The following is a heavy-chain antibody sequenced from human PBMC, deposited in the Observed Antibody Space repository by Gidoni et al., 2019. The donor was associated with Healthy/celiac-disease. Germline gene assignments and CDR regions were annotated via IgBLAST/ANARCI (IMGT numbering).Heavy chain of an antibody. CDR3: TRDTEYSSSLAFDI. J-gene: IGHJ3*02. CDR2: IRSKAYGGTT. Sequence: EVQLVESGGGLVKPGRSLRLSCTASGFTFGDYAMSWFRQAPVKGLEWVGFIRSKAYGGTTEYAASVKGRFTISRDDSKSIAYLQMKSLKTEDTAVYYCTRDTEYSSSLAFDIWGQGTMVTVSS. V-gene: IGHV3-49*05. CDR1: GFTFGDYA. D-gene: IGHD6-6*01.